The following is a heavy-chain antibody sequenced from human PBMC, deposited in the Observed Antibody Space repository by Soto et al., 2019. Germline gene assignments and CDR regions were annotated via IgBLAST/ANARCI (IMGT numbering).Heavy chain of an antibody. D-gene: IGHD2-8*01. J-gene: IGHJ6*02. CDR2: IIPIFGTA. V-gene: IGHV1-69*13. Sequence: SVKVSCQASGGTFLSYAIRLLLQAPGQVLEWMGGIIPIFGTANYAQKFQGRVTITADESTSTAYMELSSLRSEDTAVNYCARIPNADYYYGMDVWGQGTTVAVS. CDR3: ARIPNADYYYGMDV. CDR1: GGTFLSYA.